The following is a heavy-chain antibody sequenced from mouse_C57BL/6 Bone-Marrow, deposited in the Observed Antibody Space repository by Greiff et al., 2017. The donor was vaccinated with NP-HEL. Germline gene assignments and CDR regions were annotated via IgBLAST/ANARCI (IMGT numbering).Heavy chain of an antibody. CDR1: GFSLTSYG. J-gene: IGHJ4*01. CDR2: IWSGGST. D-gene: IGHD1-1*01. Sequence: VQLQQSGPGLVQPSQSLSITCTVPGFSLTSYGVHWVRQSPGKGLEWLGVIWSGGSTDYNAAFISRLSISKDNSKSQVFFKMNSLQADDTAIYYCAREYYYGSSPYYYAMDYWGQGTSVTVSS. V-gene: IGHV2-2*01. CDR3: AREYYYGSSPYYYAMDY.